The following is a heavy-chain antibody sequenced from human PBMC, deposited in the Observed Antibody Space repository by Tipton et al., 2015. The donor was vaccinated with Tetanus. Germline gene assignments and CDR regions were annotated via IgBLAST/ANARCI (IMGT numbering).Heavy chain of an antibody. CDR1: GGSINSGGHF. CDR3: ARGTFPAFDF. CDR2: IRDNGNS. Sequence: TLSLTCTVSGGSINSGGHFWTWIRQRTGKGLEWIGHIRDNGNSYANPSLSGRVTMSVDTRKNQFSLNLTSMSVADTATYYCARGTFPAFDFWGQGVQVTFSS. V-gene: IGHV4-31*03. D-gene: IGHD2/OR15-2a*01. J-gene: IGHJ4*02.